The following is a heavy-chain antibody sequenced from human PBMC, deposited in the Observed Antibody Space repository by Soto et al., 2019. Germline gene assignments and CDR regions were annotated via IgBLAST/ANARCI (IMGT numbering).Heavy chain of an antibody. CDR1: GASINGGGYY. CDR2: IYYSGST. Sequence: SETLSLTCTVSGASINGGGYYWSWIRQPPGKGLEWIGYIYYSGSTNYNPSLKSRVTISVDTSKNQFSLKLSSVTAADTAVYYCARDRRLLLWFGELANYYYYGMDVWGQGTTVTVSS. D-gene: IGHD3-10*01. J-gene: IGHJ6*02. V-gene: IGHV4-61*08. CDR3: ARDRRLLLWFGELANYYYYGMDV.